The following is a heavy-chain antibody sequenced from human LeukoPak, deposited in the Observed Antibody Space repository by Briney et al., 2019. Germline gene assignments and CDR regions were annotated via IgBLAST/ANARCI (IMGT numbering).Heavy chain of an antibody. CDR3: VGGDYYSATSGYAAG. D-gene: IGHD3-22*01. V-gene: IGHV3-30*03. CDR2: TSYDGNNK. Sequence: GGSLRLSCAGSGFTFSSYGMHWVRQAPGKGLEWVAVTSYDGNNKDYADSVKGRFSISRDNSKNTLYLQMNSLRAEDTAVYYCVGGDYYSATSGYAAGWGQGTLVTVSS. J-gene: IGHJ4*02. CDR1: GFTFSSYG.